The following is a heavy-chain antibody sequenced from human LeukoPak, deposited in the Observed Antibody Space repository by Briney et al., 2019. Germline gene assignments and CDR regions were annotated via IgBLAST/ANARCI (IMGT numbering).Heavy chain of an antibody. CDR3: ARDGRAGVVGTFRRFDY. CDR1: GFTFSSYE. V-gene: IGHV3-48*03. Sequence: PGGSLRLSCAVSGFTFSSYEMNWFRQVPGKGLEWVSYISTSGDNRQYANSVKGRFTISRDNARNSLYLEMSSLGVEDTAVYYCARDGRAGVVGTFRRFDYWGQGTLVTVSS. CDR2: ISTSGDNR. J-gene: IGHJ4*02. D-gene: IGHD4-23*01.